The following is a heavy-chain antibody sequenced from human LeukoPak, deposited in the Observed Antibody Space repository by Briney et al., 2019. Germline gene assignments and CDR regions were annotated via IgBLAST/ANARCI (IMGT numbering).Heavy chain of an antibody. D-gene: IGHD6-19*01. CDR3: ARGDTSGWYSMDV. CDR2: INSDGSST. V-gene: IGHV3-74*01. Sequence: GGSLRLPCAASGFTFSNSWMHWVRQGPGKGPVWVSRINSDGSSTNYADSVKGRFTISRDNAKNSLYLQMNSLRAEDTAVYYCARGDTSGWYSMDVWGKGTTVTISS. CDR1: GFTFSNSW. J-gene: IGHJ6*04.